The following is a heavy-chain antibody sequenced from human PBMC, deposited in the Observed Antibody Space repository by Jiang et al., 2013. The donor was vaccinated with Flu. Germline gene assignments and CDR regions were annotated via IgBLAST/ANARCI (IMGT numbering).Heavy chain of an antibody. CDR3: ARDTSAADSVWWFDP. D-gene: IGHD6-13*01. Sequence: SGAEVKKPGASVKVSCKASGYTFTSYYMHWVRQAPGQGLEWMAIINPNGGGTNFAQNFQGRVTLTRDTSTNTVYMELSSLRSEDTAVYYCARDTSAADSVWWFDPWGQGTLVTVSS. J-gene: IGHJ5*02. CDR1: GYTFTSYY. CDR2: INPNGGGT. V-gene: IGHV1-46*01.